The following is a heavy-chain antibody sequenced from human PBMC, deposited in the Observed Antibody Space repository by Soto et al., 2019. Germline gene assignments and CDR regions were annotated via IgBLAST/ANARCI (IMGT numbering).Heavy chain of an antibody. J-gene: IGHJ6*02. V-gene: IGHV3-23*01. CDR3: GEERWGGYGMDV. CDR2: ISSSGGST. D-gene: IGHD3-16*01. CDR1: GFTFNNYA. Sequence: EVQLLESGGGLVQPGGSLRLSCAASGFTFNNYAMSWVRQAPGKGLEWVSTISSSGGSTYYADSVKGRSTISRDSSKNTLYLQMDGLGAEATAVSYCGEERWGGYGMDVWGHGTTVTVSS.